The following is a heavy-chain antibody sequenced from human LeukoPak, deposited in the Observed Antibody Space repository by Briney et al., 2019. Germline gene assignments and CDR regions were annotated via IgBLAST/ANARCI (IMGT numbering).Heavy chain of an antibody. CDR3: ARDRMSDGYNNFDY. V-gene: IGHV1-46*01. CDR2: INLSGGST. J-gene: IGHJ4*02. CDR1: GYTLTSYG. Sequence: ASVKVSCKASGYTLTSYGISWVRQAPGQGLEWMGIINLSGGSTSYAQKFQGRVTMTRDTSTSTVYMELSSLRSEDTAVYYCARDRMSDGYNNFDYWGQGTLVTVSS. D-gene: IGHD5-24*01.